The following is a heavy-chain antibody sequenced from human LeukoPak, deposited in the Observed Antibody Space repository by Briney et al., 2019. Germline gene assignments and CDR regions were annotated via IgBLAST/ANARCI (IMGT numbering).Heavy chain of an antibody. V-gene: IGHV4-39*01. CDR2: IYYSGST. CDR3: ARLDCSSTSCLDTWFDP. CDR1: GGSISSSSYY. D-gene: IGHD2-2*01. Sequence: SETLSLTCTVSGGSISSSSYYWGWIRQPPGKGLEWIGSIYYSGSTYYNPSLKSRVTISVDTSKNQFSLKLSSVTAADTAVYYCARLDCSSTSCLDTWFDPWGQGTLVTVSS. J-gene: IGHJ5*02.